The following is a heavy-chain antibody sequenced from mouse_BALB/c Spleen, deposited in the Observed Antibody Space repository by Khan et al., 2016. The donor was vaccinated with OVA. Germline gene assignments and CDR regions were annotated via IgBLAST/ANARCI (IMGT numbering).Heavy chain of an antibody. CDR3: ASHLTGSFGY. J-gene: IGHJ3*01. Sequence: EVQLVESGGDLVKPGGSLKFSCAASGFTFSSYSMSWVRQTPDKRLEWVATISSGGDYTYYSDNVKGRSTISRDNAKNTLYLQMSRLKSEDTAVYYWASHLTGSFGYWGQGTLVTVSA. CDR2: ISSGGDYT. V-gene: IGHV5-6*01. D-gene: IGHD4-1*01. CDR1: GFTFSSYS.